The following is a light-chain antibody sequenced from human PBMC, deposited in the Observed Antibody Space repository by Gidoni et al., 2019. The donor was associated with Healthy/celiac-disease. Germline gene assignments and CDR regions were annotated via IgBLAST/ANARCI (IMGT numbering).Light chain of an antibody. CDR2: KAS. V-gene: IGKV1-5*03. J-gene: IGKJ4*01. CDR3: QQYNSYLT. CDR1: QSISSW. Sequence: IQMTQSPSILSASVGDRVTITCLPSQSISSWLAWYQQKPGKAPKLLIYKASSLGSGVPSRFSGSGSGKEFTLTISSLQPDDFATYYCQQYNSYLTFGGGTKVEIK.